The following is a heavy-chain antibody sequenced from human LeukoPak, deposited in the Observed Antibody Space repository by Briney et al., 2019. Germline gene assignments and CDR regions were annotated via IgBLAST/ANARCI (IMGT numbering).Heavy chain of an antibody. CDR1: GAGGSISSHY. D-gene: IGHD3-9*01. CDR2: IYTSGST. V-gene: IGHV4-4*09. CDR3: ARSSRDILTGYIDYYYYMDV. J-gene: IGHJ6*03. Sequence: PETLSLTCTVSGAGGSISSHYWSWIRQPPGRGLEWIGYIYTSGSTNYNPSLKSRVTISVDTSKNQFSLKLSSVTAADTAVYYCARSSRDILTGYIDYYYYMDVWGKGTTVTVSS.